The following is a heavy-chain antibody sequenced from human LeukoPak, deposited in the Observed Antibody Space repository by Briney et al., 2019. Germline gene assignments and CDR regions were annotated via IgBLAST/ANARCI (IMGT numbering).Heavy chain of an antibody. CDR1: GFTFTSYA. D-gene: IGHD6-6*01. Sequence: GGSLRLSCAASGFTFTSYAMSWVRQAPGKGLEGVSTISYVGGSTYYADSVKGRFTMSRDNSKNTLYLQMNSVTAKDPAIYNCAKEEYNSSERPFDYWGQGTLVTVCS. V-gene: IGHV3-23*01. J-gene: IGHJ4*02. CDR3: AKEEYNSSERPFDY. CDR2: ISYVGGST.